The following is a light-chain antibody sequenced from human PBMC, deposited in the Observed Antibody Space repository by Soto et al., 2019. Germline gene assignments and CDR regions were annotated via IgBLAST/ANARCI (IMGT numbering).Light chain of an antibody. Sequence: IQITQSPSSVSASVGDRVTITCRASQGINIWVAWYQQKPGKAPKLLIHSASNLQGGVPSRFSGSGSGTDFTLTISILQPEDFATYYCQQANSFPWTFGQGTKVEIK. CDR1: QGINIW. J-gene: IGKJ1*01. CDR2: SAS. V-gene: IGKV1-12*02. CDR3: QQANSFPWT.